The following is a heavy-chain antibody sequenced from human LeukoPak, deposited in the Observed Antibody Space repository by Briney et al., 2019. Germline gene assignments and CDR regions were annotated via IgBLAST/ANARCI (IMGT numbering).Heavy chain of an antibody. CDR2: THFSGTT. CDR1: GGSISSYY. CDR3: ARPKAAGSYDF. J-gene: IGHJ4*02. Sequence: SETLSLTCTVSGGSISSYYWSWIRQPPGKGLEWIGYTHFSGTTNYNPSLKSRATISLDRAKNQISLTLTSVTAADTAVYFCARPKAAGSYDFWGQGTLVTVSS. V-gene: IGHV4-59*01. D-gene: IGHD6-13*01.